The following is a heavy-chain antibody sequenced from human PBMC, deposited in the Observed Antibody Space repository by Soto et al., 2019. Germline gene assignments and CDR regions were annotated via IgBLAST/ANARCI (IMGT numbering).Heavy chain of an antibody. CDR1: GGSISSGGYY. CDR2: IYYSGST. J-gene: IGHJ5*02. Sequence: PSETLSLTCAVSGGSISSGGYYWSWIRQHPGKGLEWIGYIYYSGSTYYNPSLKSRVTISVDTSKNQFSLKLSSVTAADTAAYDGARASGSGWFDPWGQGTLVTVSS. V-gene: IGHV4-31*11. CDR3: ARASGSGWFDP. D-gene: IGHD3-10*01.